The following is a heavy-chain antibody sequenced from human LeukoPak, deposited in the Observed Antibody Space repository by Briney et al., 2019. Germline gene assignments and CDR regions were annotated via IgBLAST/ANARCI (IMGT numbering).Heavy chain of an antibody. D-gene: IGHD3-10*01. CDR2: IKSKTDGGTT. CDR3: TTDPFSTMVRGLIKYMDV. V-gene: IGHV3-15*01. J-gene: IGHJ6*03. Sequence: GGSLRLSCAASGFPFSTHSLNWVRQAPGKGLEWVGRIKSKTDGGTTDNAAPVNGRFTISRDDSKNTLYLQMKSLKTEDTAVYYCTTDPFSTMVRGLIKYMDVWGKGTTVTVSS. CDR1: GFPFSTHS.